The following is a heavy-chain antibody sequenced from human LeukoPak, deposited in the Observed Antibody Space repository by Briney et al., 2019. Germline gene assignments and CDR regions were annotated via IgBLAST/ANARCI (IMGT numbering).Heavy chain of an antibody. CDR1: GFTFSSYS. J-gene: IGHJ3*02. CDR2: ISGSATGT. CDR3: AKDLNDYGVSDAFDI. Sequence: GGSLRLSCAASGFTFSSYSMNWVRQAPGKGLEWVSAISGSATGTYYADSVKGRFTISRDNSKNTLYLQMNSLRAEDTAVYYCAKDLNDYGVSDAFDIWGQGTMVTVSS. D-gene: IGHD4-17*01. V-gene: IGHV3-23*01.